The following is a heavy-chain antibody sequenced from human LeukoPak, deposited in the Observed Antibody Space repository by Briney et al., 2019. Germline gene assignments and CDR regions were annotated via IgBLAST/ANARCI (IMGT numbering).Heavy chain of an antibody. J-gene: IGHJ4*02. CDR1: GFMSTLYS. CDR2: ISNSGDRI. D-gene: IGHD2-21*01. V-gene: IGHV3-48*01. CDR3: ARDLFESACDY. Sequence: QAGGSLRLSCTTSGFMSTLYSMSWVRQSPGKGLELISYISNSGDRIYYADSVKGRFTISRDSVKNSLYLQMNSLRAEDSAVYYCARDLFESACDYWGQGTLVTVSS.